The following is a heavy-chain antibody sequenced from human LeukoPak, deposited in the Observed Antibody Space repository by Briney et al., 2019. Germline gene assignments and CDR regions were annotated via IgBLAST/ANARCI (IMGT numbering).Heavy chain of an antibody. Sequence: AETLSLTCTVSGGSISSSSYYWGWIRQPPGKGLEWIGSIYYSGSTYYNPSLKSRVTISVDTSKNQFSLKLSSVTAADTAVYHCARSQYYYDSSGYYWPYYGMDVWGQGTTVTVSS. CDR3: ARSQYYYDSSGYYWPYYGMDV. V-gene: IGHV4-39*01. CDR1: GGSISSSSYY. D-gene: IGHD3-22*01. CDR2: IYYSGST. J-gene: IGHJ6*02.